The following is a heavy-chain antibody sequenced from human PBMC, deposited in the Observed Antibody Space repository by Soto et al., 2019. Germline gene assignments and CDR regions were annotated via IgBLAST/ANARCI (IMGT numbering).Heavy chain of an antibody. CDR3: ARALPLFIVAATNYWFDP. J-gene: IGHJ5*02. V-gene: IGHV1-46*01. CDR2: INPSGGST. CDR1: GYTFTSYY. Sequence: ASVKVSCKASGYTFTSYYMHWVRQAPGQGLEWMGIINPSGGSTSYAQKFQGRVTMTRDTSTSTVYMELSSLRSEDTAVYYCARALPLFIVAATNYWFDPWGQGTLVTVSS. D-gene: IGHD1-26*01.